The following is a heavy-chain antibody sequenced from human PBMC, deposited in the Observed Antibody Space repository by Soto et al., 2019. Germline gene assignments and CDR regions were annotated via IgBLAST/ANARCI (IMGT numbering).Heavy chain of an antibody. D-gene: IGHD1-26*01. CDR1: GYSFTSYW. CDR3: ARHPAVGARGGMDV. CDR2: IDPSDSYT. V-gene: IGHV5-10-1*01. J-gene: IGHJ6*02. Sequence: GESLKISWNGSGYSFTSYWISWVRQMPGKGLEWLGRIDPSDSYTNYSPSFQGHVTISADKSISTAYLQWSSLKASDTAMYYCARHPAVGARGGMDVWGQGTTVTVSS.